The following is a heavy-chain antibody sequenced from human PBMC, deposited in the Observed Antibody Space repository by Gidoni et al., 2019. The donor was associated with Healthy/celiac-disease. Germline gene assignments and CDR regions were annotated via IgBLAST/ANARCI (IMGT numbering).Heavy chain of an antibody. CDR1: GGTFRSYA. D-gene: IGHD5-18*01. CDR2: IIPIFGTA. CDR3: ARALTGYSYGYGSTDY. Sequence: QVQLVQSGAEVKKPGSSVKVSCKASGGTFRSYAISWVRQAPGQGLEWMGGIIPIFGTANDAQKFQGRVTITADESTSTAYMELSSLRSEDTAVYYCARALTGYSYGYGSTDYWGQGTLVTVSA. V-gene: IGHV1-69*01. J-gene: IGHJ4*02.